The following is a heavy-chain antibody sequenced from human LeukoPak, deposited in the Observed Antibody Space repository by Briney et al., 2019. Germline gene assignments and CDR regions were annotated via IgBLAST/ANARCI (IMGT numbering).Heavy chain of an antibody. V-gene: IGHV3-33*01. Sequence: PGGSLRLSCAASGSTFSSYGLHWVRQAPGKGLEWVAVIWSDGSYKYYADSVRGRFTISRDDSKNTLYLQMNSLRAEDTAVYYCARDFSLQLFDYWGQGTLVTVFS. J-gene: IGHJ4*02. D-gene: IGHD5-24*01. CDR1: GSTFSSYG. CDR3: ARDFSLQLFDY. CDR2: IWSDGSYK.